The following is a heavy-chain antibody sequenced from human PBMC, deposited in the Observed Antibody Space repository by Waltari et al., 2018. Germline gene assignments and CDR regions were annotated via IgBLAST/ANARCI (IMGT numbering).Heavy chain of an antibody. J-gene: IGHJ3*01. CDR1: GFTFSNFW. D-gene: IGHD2-21*01. CDR2: INEDGSLK. V-gene: IGHV3-7*01. Sequence: EVHLVESGGGLVQPGGSLRLSCAASGFTFSNFWMSWVRQAPGKGRELVAKINEDGSLKDYVDSVKGRFTISRDNARNSLYLEITSLRAEDTAVYYCARDVPYLGRGAYDFWGQGTMVTVSS. CDR3: ARDVPYLGRGAYDF.